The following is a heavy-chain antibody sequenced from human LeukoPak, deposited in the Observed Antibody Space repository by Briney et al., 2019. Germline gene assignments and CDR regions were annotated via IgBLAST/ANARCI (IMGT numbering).Heavy chain of an antibody. CDR1: GGSMRTYY. CDR3: ARTNYYGSGSYYPDL. V-gene: IGHV4-59*08. Sequence: SETLSLTCTVWGGSMRTYYWSWIRQPPGKGLEWIGFIYHSGSTDYNPSLKSRGTISVDTSKNQFSLKLSSVTAADTAVYYCARTNYYGSGSYYPDLWGQGTLVTVSS. CDR2: IYHSGST. J-gene: IGHJ5*02. D-gene: IGHD3-10*01.